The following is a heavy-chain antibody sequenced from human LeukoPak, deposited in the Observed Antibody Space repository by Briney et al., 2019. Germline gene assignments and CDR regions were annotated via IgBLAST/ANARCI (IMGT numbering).Heavy chain of an antibody. D-gene: IGHD2-2*01. CDR3: ARQYCSSTSCNGAFDI. CDR1: GFTVSSNY. V-gene: IGHV3-53*01. CDR2: IYRGGNT. Sequence: GGSLRLSCAASGFTVSSNYMSWVRQAPGKGLEWVSIIYRGGNTYYADSVKGRFTISRNNSKNTLYFQMNSLRAEDTAVYYCARQYCSSTSCNGAFDIWGQGTMVTVSS. J-gene: IGHJ3*02.